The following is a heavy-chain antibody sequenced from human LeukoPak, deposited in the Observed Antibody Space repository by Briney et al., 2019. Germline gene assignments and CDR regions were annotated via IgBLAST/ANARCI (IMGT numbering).Heavy chain of an antibody. CDR1: GYTFTDYY. Sequence: ASVKVSCKASGYTFTDYYMHWVRQAPGQGLEWMGWISPNSGGTNYAQNFQGRVTMTRDTSISTAYMELSRLRSDDTAVYYCARRGNNYYDSSGYYLNWFDPWGQGTLVTVSS. V-gene: IGHV1-2*02. CDR2: ISPNSGGT. J-gene: IGHJ5*02. D-gene: IGHD3-22*01. CDR3: ARRGNNYYDSSGYYLNWFDP.